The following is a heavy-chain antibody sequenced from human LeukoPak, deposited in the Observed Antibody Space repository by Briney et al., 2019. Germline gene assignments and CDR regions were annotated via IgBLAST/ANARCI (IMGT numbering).Heavy chain of an antibody. V-gene: IGHV4-59*12. Sequence: SETLSLTCTVSGGSISSYYWSWIRQPPGKGLEWIAYINYSGSTNYYPSLKSRVTISVDTYKNQFSLKLSAVTAADTAVYYCARASGSYLDYWRQATLITASA. CDR3: ARASGSYLDY. J-gene: IGHJ4*02. D-gene: IGHD1-26*01. CDR2: INYSGST. CDR1: GGSISSYY.